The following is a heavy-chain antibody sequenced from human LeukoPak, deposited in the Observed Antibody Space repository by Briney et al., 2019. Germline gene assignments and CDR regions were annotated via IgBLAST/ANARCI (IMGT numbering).Heavy chain of an antibody. J-gene: IGHJ4*02. CDR3: AKGGSTSPNGINDY. CDR1: GFTFSSYA. Sequence: GGSLRLSCAACGFTFSSYAMSWVRQAPGKGLEWVSAISAGSSTYYADSVKGRFTISRDNSKNTLYLQMNSLRAEDTAVYYCAKGGSTSPNGINDYWGQGTLVTVS. CDR2: ISAGSST. D-gene: IGHD2-2*01. V-gene: IGHV3-23*01.